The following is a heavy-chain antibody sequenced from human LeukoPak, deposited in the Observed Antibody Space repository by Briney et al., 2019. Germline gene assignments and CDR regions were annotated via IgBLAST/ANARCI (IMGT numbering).Heavy chain of an antibody. V-gene: IGHV4-34*01. Sequence: PSETLSLTCAVYGGSFSGYYWSWIRQPPGKGLEWIGEINHSGSTNYNPSLKSRVTISVDTSKNQFSLKLSSVTAADTAVYYCVRVHTVIWFDPWGQGTLVTVSS. CDR1: GGSFSGYY. CDR2: INHSGST. D-gene: IGHD4-17*01. J-gene: IGHJ5*02. CDR3: VRVHTVIWFDP.